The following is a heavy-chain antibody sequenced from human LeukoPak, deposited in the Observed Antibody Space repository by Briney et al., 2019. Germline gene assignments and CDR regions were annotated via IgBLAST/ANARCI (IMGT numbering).Heavy chain of an antibody. Sequence: SETLSLTCTVFAGSITTYYWNWIRQAPRKGLEWIGYIYNNGFTKYNPSLRSRVTISLDTSKNQFSLKLSSVTAADTAVYYCARDRGGYDLDYWGHGTLVTVSS. D-gene: IGHD5-12*01. CDR3: ARDRGGYDLDY. V-gene: IGHV4-59*01. CDR1: AGSITTYY. CDR2: IYNNGFT. J-gene: IGHJ4*01.